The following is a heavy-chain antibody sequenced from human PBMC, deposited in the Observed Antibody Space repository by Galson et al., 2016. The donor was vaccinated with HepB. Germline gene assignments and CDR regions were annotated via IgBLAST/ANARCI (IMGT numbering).Heavy chain of an antibody. D-gene: IGHD3-16*01. CDR3: GRELGS. V-gene: IGHV4-61*02. Sequence: TLSLTCIVSGDSIISDSYHYWSWIRQPVGKGLEWVGLIYTTGSTSYNPSLKRRLTMSLDTSKNQVSLELGSVTAADTAIYYCGRELGSWGQGTLVTV. CDR1: GDSIISDSYHY. J-gene: IGHJ4*02. CDR2: IYTTGST.